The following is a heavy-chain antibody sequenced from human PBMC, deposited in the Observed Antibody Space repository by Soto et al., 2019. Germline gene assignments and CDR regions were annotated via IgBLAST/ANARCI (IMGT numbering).Heavy chain of an antibody. CDR1: GFTFSNAW. CDR2: IKSKTDGGTT. V-gene: IGHV3-15*07. Sequence: EVQLVESGGGLVKPGGSLRLSCAASGFTFSNAWMNWVRQAPGKGLEWVGRIKSKTDGGTTDYAAPVKGRFTISRDDSKNTLYLQLNSLKTEYTAVYYCTTEAGRFLDWKDNYYYYGMDVWGQGTTVTVSS. CDR3: TTEAGRFLDWKDNYYYYGMDV. J-gene: IGHJ6*02. D-gene: IGHD3-3*01.